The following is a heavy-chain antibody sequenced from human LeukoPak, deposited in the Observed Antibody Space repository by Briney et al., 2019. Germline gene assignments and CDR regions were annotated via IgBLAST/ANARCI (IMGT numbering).Heavy chain of an antibody. D-gene: IGHD2-8*01. CDR1: GFTFSGYG. CDR2: IRYDGSNK. Sequence: GGSLRLSCAASGFTFSGYGMHWVRQAPGKGLEWLTYIRYDGSNKYYADSVKGRFTISRDNSKNTLYLQMNSLRAEDTAVYYCARGAHVLMVYAPFDYWGQGTLVTVSS. J-gene: IGHJ4*02. V-gene: IGHV3-30*02. CDR3: ARGAHVLMVYAPFDY.